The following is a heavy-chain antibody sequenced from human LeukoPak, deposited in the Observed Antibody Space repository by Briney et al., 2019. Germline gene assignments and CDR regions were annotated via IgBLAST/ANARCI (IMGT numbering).Heavy chain of an antibody. Sequence: GASVKVSCKASGGTFSSYAISWVRQAPGQGLEWMGRIIPILGIANYAQKFQGRVTITADKSTSTAYMELSSLRSEDTAVYYCAKDAVEDYFDYWGQGTLVTVSS. CDR1: GGTFSSYA. CDR2: IIPILGIA. V-gene: IGHV1-69*04. CDR3: AKDAVEDYFDY. D-gene: IGHD5-24*01. J-gene: IGHJ4*02.